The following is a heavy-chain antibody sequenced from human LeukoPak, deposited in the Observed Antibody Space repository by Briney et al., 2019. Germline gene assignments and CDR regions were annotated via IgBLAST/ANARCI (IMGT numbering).Heavy chain of an antibody. CDR2: IRGSGYTT. D-gene: IGHD2-21*02. CDR1: GFTFSNYA. J-gene: IGHJ4*02. Sequence: GGSLRLSCAASGFTFSNYAMSWVRQAPGRGLEWVSAIRGSGYTTYYAGSVKGRFTISRDNSKNTLYLQMNSLRDEDTAVYYCVKDLLGDTYFFDCWGQGTLVTVSS. CDR3: VKDLLGDTYFFDC. V-gene: IGHV3-23*01.